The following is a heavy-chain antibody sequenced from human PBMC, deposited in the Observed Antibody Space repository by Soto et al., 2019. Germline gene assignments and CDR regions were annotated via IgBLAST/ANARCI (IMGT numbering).Heavy chain of an antibody. D-gene: IGHD5-18*01. V-gene: IGHV1-69*12. Sequence: QVQLVQSGAEVKKPGSSVKVSCKASGGSFRSYAVNWVRQAPGQGLECLGGFIPIFGTPNYAQKFHGRVSITADDSTSTVYMDLISLTSEDTAVYYCAYSSNHRYFFDSWGQGTLVTVSS. CDR2: FIPIFGTP. CDR1: GGSFRSYA. J-gene: IGHJ5*01. CDR3: AYSSNHRYFFDS.